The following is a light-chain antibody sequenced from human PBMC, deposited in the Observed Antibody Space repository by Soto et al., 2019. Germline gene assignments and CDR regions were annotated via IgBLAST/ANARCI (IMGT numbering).Light chain of an antibody. CDR2: DVS. J-gene: IGLJ3*02. Sequence: QSALTQPRSVSGSPGQSVTISCAGTSSDVGGYNFVSWYQQHPGKAPKLIIYDVSKRPSGVPDRFSGSKSGNTASLTISGLQAEDEADYYCCSYAGSYTIWVFGGGTKQTVL. CDR3: CSYAGSYTIWV. V-gene: IGLV2-11*01. CDR1: SSDVGGYNF.